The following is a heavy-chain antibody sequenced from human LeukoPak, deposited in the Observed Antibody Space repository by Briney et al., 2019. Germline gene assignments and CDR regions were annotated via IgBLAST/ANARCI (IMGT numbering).Heavy chain of an antibody. CDR2: IWYEGSDK. J-gene: IGHJ2*01. Sequence: PGGSLRLSCAASGFTFSSYGMHWVRQAPGKGLEWVAVIWYEGSDKYYADSVEGRFTISRENSKNPLYLQMDSLRGEDTAVYYCGRDPAVTAYWYFDLWGRGTLVTVSS. D-gene: IGHD2-21*02. CDR1: GFTFSSYG. CDR3: GRDPAVTAYWYFDL. V-gene: IGHV3-33*01.